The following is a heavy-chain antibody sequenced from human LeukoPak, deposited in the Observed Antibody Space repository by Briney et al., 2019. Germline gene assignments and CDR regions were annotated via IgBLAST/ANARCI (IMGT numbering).Heavy chain of an antibody. Sequence: PGGSLRLSCAASGFTFSSYEINWVRQAPGKGLEWVSSISNSGGRTYYADFVKGRFTTARDNSKNTLYLQMNSLRAEDTALYYCAKVKGKDGFRDAYDIWGQGTMVTVSS. V-gene: IGHV3-23*01. CDR2: ISNSGGRT. CDR1: GFTFSSYE. J-gene: IGHJ3*02. CDR3: AKVKGKDGFRDAYDI.